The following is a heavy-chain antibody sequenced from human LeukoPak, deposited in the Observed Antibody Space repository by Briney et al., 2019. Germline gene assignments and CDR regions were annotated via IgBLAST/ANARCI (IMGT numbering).Heavy chain of an antibody. V-gene: IGHV4-59*01. CDR1: GGSISSYY. D-gene: IGHD1-26*01. CDR2: IYYSGST. CDR3: ARGWELLAIDY. J-gene: IGHJ4*02. Sequence: SETLSLTCTVSGGSISSYYWSWIRQPPGKGLEWVGYIYYSGSTNYNPSLKSRVTISVDTSKSQFSLKLSSVTAADTAVYYCARGWELLAIDYWGQGTLVTVSS.